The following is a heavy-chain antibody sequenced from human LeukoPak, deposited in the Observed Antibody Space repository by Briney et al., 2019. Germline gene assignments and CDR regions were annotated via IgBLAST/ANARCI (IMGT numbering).Heavy chain of an antibody. J-gene: IGHJ5*02. CDR1: GFTFSSYN. CDR3: ARALRASYNWLDP. CDR2: ISSSGTYI. V-gene: IGHV3-21*01. Sequence: PGGSLRLSCAASGFTFSSYNMNWVRQAPGKGLEWVSSISSSGTYIYYAYSVKGRLTISRDNAKNTLYLQMNSLRAEDTAVYYCARALRASYNWLDPWGQGTLVTVSS. D-gene: IGHD2-2*01.